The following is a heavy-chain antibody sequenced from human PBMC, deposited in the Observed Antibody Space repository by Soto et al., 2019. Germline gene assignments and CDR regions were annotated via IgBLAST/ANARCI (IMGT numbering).Heavy chain of an antibody. D-gene: IGHD3-22*01. V-gene: IGHV1-18*01. J-gene: IGHJ5*02. CDR3: ARDTQQDSNGYYLEWFDP. Sequence: QVQLVQSGAEVKKAGASVKVSCKASGYTFYRYGITWVRQAPGQGLEWMGWINPSNDNTNYAQKFRGRVTMTRAASTSTAHTELRSLKSDDTAVYYCARDTQQDSNGYYLEWFDPWGQGTLVTVSS. CDR1: GYTFYRYG. CDR2: INPSNDNT.